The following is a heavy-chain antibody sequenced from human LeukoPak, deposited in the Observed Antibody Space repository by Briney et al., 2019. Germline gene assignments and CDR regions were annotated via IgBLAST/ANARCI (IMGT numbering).Heavy chain of an antibody. V-gene: IGHV4-4*02. CDR2: VHLDGRT. J-gene: IGHJ4*02. D-gene: IGHD6-25*01. Sequence: SETLSLTCGASGGSVSSTNWWTWIRQPPGKGLEWIGEVHLDGRTNFNPSLKSRLTMSVDLSENHVSLKLTSVTAADTAVYYCAREGGFYRPLDYSGQGTLVTVSS. CDR3: AREGGFYRPLDY. CDR1: GGSVSSTNW.